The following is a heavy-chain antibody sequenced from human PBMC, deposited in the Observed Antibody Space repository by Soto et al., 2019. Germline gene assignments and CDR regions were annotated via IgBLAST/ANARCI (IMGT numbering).Heavy chain of an antibody. J-gene: IGHJ4*02. Sequence: PSETPSLTCTVSGGSISSSIDYWGWIRQPPGKGLEWIGSIYYSGSTYYNPSLKSRVTISVDTSKNQFSLKLSTVTAADTAVYYCARHVWRLDDGFWSHYDYWGQGTAVTVSS. CDR3: ARHVWRLDDGFWSHYDY. D-gene: IGHD3-3*01. CDR2: IYYSGST. V-gene: IGHV4-39*01. CDR1: GGSISSSIDY.